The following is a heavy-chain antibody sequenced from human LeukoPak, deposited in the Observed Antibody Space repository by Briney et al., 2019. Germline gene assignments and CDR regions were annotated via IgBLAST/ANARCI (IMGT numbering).Heavy chain of an antibody. CDR1: GFTFSDYY. Sequence: GGSLRLSCAASGFTFSDYYMTWVRQAPGKGMEWISYSSSSGNTKRYADSVKGRFTISRDNAKNSPYLQMNSLRAEDTAVYYCARGRDSCYFDYWGQGTLVTVSS. CDR2: SSSSGNTK. D-gene: IGHD3/OR15-3a*01. V-gene: IGHV3-11*01. J-gene: IGHJ4*02. CDR3: ARGRDSCYFDY.